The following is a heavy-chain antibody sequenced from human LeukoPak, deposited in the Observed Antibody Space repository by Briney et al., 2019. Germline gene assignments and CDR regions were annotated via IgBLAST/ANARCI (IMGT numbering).Heavy chain of an antibody. J-gene: IGHJ5*02. Sequence: PSETLSLTCAVYGGSFSGYYWSWIRQPPGKGLEWIGEINHSGSTNYNPSLKSRVTISVDTSKNQFSLKLSSVTAADTAVYYCATSGGSFYSWFDPWGQGTLVTVSS. D-gene: IGHD2-15*01. CDR3: ATSGGSFYSWFDP. CDR1: GGSFSGYY. CDR2: INHSGST. V-gene: IGHV4-34*01.